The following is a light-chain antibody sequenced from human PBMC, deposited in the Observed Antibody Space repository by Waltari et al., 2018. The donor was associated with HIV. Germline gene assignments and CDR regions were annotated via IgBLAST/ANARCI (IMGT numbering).Light chain of an antibody. Sequence: QSALTQPASVSGSPGQSITISCTGTSSDVGGYNYVSWYQQHPGKAPKLLIYEVINRPSGVSNRFSGSKSGNTASLTISGLQAEDEADYHCSSYTSSTAVLFGGGTKLTVL. CDR3: SSYTSSTAVL. CDR1: SSDVGGYNY. CDR2: EVI. V-gene: IGLV2-14*01. J-gene: IGLJ2*01.